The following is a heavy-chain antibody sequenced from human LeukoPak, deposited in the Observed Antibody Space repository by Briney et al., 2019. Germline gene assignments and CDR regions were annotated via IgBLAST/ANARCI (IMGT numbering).Heavy chain of an antibody. Sequence: PSETLSLTCTVTGGSISPYYWIWIRQPPGKGLEWIGSIYYSGSTYYNPSLKSRVTISVDTSKNQFSLKLSSVTAADTAVYYCARARPGGGADYWGQGTLVTVSS. D-gene: IGHD2-8*02. CDR1: GGSISPYY. J-gene: IGHJ4*02. CDR3: ARARPGGGADY. CDR2: IYYSGST. V-gene: IGHV4-39*01.